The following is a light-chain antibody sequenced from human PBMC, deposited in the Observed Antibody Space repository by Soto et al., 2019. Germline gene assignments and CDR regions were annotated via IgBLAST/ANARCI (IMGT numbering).Light chain of an antibody. CDR2: AAS. CDR3: QQNYNPPLT. CDR1: QSISSY. Sequence: DIQMTQSPSSLSASVGDKVTITCRASQSISSYVNWYQQRPGKAPNLLIFAASTLQSGVPSRFSGSGSGTDFTLTISSLQPGDFATYYCQQNYNPPLTFGQVTKVEIK. J-gene: IGKJ1*01. V-gene: IGKV1-39*01.